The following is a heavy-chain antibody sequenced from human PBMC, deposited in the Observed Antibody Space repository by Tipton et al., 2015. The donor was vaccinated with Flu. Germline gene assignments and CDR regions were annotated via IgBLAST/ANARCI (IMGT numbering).Heavy chain of an antibody. Sequence: SLRLSCAASGFTFLDYPMHWVRQVPGKGLEWLASINWAGNALDYAASARGRFAIFRNTTKNSLYLLMSSLTPDDAALYYCAGVRWPRTSRDYFFGPGMDGWGHGNAVT. J-gene: IGHJ6*02. CDR2: INWAGNAL. D-gene: IGHD3-16*01. V-gene: IGHV3-9*01. CDR3: AGVRWPRTSRDYFFGPGMDG. CDR1: GFTFLDYP.